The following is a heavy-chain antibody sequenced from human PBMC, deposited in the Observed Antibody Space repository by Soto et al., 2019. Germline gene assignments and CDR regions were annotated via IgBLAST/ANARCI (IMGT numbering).Heavy chain of an antibody. CDR1: GYTFTSYG. Sequence: QVQLVQSGAEVKKPGASVKVSCKASGYTFTSYGISWVRQAPGQGLEWMGWISAYNGNTNYAQKLQGRVPMTTDTSTSTAYMELRSLRSDDTAVYYCARDAYYYDSSGSLGGIPIDYWGQGTLVTVSS. J-gene: IGHJ4*02. V-gene: IGHV1-18*01. CDR2: ISAYNGNT. CDR3: ARDAYYYDSSGSLGGIPIDY. D-gene: IGHD3-22*01.